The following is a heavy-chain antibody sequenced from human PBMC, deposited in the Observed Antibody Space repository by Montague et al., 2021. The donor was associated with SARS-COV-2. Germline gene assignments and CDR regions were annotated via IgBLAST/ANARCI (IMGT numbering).Heavy chain of an antibody. CDR2: LYYGGSI. CDR3: ARAYYGVNDAFDI. J-gene: IGHJ3*02. CDR1: GGSVNSGSLY. Sequence: SETLSPTCTVSGGSVNSGSLYWSWIRQPPGKGLEWIGYLYYGGSINYNPSLKSRVTISVDTSKNDFSLKLSSVTAADTAVYFCARAYYGVNDAFDIWGHGIMVTVSS. D-gene: IGHD2/OR15-2a*01. V-gene: IGHV4-61*03.